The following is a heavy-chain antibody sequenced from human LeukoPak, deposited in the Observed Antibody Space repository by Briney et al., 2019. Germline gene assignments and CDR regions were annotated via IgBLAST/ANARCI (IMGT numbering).Heavy chain of an antibody. CDR1: GFIFSNYW. CDR2: INSDGSST. CDR3: ARDKIVGATNFDY. V-gene: IGHV3-74*01. D-gene: IGHD1-26*01. Sequence: GGSLRLSCAASGFIFSNYWGHWVRQAPGKGLVWVSRINSDGSSTSYADSVKGRFTISRDNAKNTLYLQMNSLRAEDTAVYYCARDKIVGATNFDYWGQGTLVTVSS. J-gene: IGHJ4*02.